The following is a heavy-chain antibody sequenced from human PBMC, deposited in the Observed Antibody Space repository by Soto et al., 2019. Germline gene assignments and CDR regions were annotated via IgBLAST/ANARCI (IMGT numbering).Heavy chain of an antibody. V-gene: IGHV3-9*02. CDR2: ISSNSDTI. CDR3: AKDMKWGGMTTIHYFDS. J-gene: IGHJ4*02. Sequence: DVQLVESGGGLVQPGRSLRLSCVASGFTADDYAMHWVRQAPGKGLEWVSGISSNSDTIDYADSVKGRFTISRDNAKNSLFLQRNSLRPEDTALYYCAKDMKWGGMTTIHYFDSWGQGTLVTVSS. CDR1: GFTADDYA. D-gene: IGHD4-17*01.